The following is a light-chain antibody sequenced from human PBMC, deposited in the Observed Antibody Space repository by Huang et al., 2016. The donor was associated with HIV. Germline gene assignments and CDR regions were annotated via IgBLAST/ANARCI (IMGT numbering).Light chain of an antibody. CDR1: QSVNRY. CDR3: QQRSNWPPIT. Sequence: PGERATLSCRASQSVNRYLAWYQQKPGQAPRLLIYDASNRATGIPARFSGSESGTDFTLTISSLEPEDFAVYYCQQRSNWPPITFGQGTRLEIK. CDR2: DAS. J-gene: IGKJ5*01. V-gene: IGKV3-11*01.